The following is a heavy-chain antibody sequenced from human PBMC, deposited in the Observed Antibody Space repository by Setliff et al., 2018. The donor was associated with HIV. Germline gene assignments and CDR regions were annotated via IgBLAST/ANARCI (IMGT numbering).Heavy chain of an antibody. CDR1: GFTFSSYW. V-gene: IGHV3-7*01. J-gene: IGHJ4*02. D-gene: IGHD6-6*01. Sequence: GGSLRLSCAASGFTFSSYWMSWVRQAPGKGLEWVANIKEDGSEKYYVDSVKGRFTASRDNVKKSLYLQMNSLRAEDTAVYYCTRAGRPADYWGQGTLVTVSS. CDR3: TRAGRPADY. CDR2: IKEDGSEK.